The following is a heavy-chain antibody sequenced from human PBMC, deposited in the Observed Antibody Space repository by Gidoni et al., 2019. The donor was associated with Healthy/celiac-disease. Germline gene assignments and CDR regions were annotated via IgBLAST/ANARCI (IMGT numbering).Heavy chain of an antibody. CDR3: ARDLGGSGSYSYYYYGMDV. D-gene: IGHD3-10*01. J-gene: IGHJ6*02. V-gene: IGHV4-4*07. Sequence: QVQLKESGPGLVKPSETLSLTCTVSGGSISSYYWSWIRQPAGKGLEWMGRIYTSGSTNYNPSLKSRVTMSVDTSKNQFSLKLSSVTAADTAVYYCARDLGGSGSYSYYYYGMDVWGQGTTVTVSS. CDR1: GGSISSYY. CDR2: IYTSGST.